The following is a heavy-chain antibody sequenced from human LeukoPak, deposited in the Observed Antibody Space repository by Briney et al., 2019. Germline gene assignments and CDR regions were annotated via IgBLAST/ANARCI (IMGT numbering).Heavy chain of an antibody. CDR2: IIPIFGTA. V-gene: IGHV1-69*05. D-gene: IGHD3-3*01. Sequence: ASVKVSCKXSGGTFSSYAISWVRQAPGQGLERMGRIIPIFGTANYAQKFQGIVTITTDESTSTAYMELSSLRSEDTAVYYCARAPSYDFWSPSNWFDPWGQGTLVTVSS. CDR1: GGTFSSYA. CDR3: ARAPSYDFWSPSNWFDP. J-gene: IGHJ5*02.